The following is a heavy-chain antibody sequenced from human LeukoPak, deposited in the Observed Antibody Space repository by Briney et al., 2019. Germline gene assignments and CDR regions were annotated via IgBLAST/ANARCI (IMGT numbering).Heavy chain of an antibody. V-gene: IGHV4-61*01. Sequence: SETLSLTCTVSGGSVSSGSYYWSWLRQPPGKGLEWIGYIYYSGSTNYNPSLKSRVTISVDTSKNQFSLKLSSVTAADTAVYYCARGGDWLFDYWGQGILVTVSS. CDR1: GGSVSSGSYY. CDR3: ARGGDWLFDY. CDR2: IYYSGST. D-gene: IGHD2-21*02. J-gene: IGHJ4*02.